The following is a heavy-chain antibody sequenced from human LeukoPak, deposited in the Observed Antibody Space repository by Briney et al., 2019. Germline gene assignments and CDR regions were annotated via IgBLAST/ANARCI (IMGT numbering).Heavy chain of an antibody. CDR3: ARSSSGYYYVFDY. CDR1: GGTFSSYA. V-gene: IGHV1-69*13. CDR2: IIPVFGAT. Sequence: GASVKVSCKASGGTFSSYAISWVRQAPGQGLEWMGGIIPVFGATHYAQKFQGRVTITADEPTNTAYMELSSLRSEDTAVYYCARSSSGYYYVFDYWGQGTLVTVSS. D-gene: IGHD3-22*01. J-gene: IGHJ4*02.